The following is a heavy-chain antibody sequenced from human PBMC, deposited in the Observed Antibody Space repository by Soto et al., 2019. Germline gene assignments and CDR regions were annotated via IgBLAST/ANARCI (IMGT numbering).Heavy chain of an antibody. V-gene: IGHV4-34*01. Sequence: TLSLTCAVYGGSFSGYYWSWIRQPPGKGLEWIGDINHSGSTNYNPSLKSRVTISVDTSKNQFSLKLSSVTAEDTAVYYCARAPRGNYGYPSYFDYWGQGTLVTVSS. CDR2: INHSGST. J-gene: IGHJ4*02. D-gene: IGHD3-10*01. CDR1: GGSFSGYY. CDR3: ARAPRGNYGYPSYFDY.